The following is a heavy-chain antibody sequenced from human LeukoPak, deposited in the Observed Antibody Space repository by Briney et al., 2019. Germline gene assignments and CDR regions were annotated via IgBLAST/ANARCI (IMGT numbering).Heavy chain of an antibody. CDR2: IWYDGSNK. J-gene: IGHJ4*02. Sequence: PGGSLRLSCAASGFTFSSYGMHWVRQAPGKGLEGVAVIWYDGSNKYYADSVKGRFTISRDNSKNTLYLQMNSLRAEDTAVYYCAKARWDIIIVPSSYYFDYWGQGTLVTVSS. D-gene: IGHD2-2*01. CDR3: AKARWDIIIVPSSYYFDY. V-gene: IGHV3-33*06. CDR1: GFTFSSYG.